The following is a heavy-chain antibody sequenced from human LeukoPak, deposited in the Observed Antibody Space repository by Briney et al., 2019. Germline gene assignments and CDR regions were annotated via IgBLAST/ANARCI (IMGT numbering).Heavy chain of an antibody. CDR3: GRDGDWSLDY. CDR2: IKRKTFGGTT. D-gene: IGHD3-9*01. CDR1: GFTFGDHG. Sequence: GGSLRLSSTSSGFTFGDHGMHWARQAPGKGLEWVGFIKRKTFGGTTEYAASVKGRFTISRDDSKSIAYLQMNSLKTEDTAVYHSGRDGDWSLDYWGQGTLVTVSS. J-gene: IGHJ4*02. V-gene: IGHV3-49*04.